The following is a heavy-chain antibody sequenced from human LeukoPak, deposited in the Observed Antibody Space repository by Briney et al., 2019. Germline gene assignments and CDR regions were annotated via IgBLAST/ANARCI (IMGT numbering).Heavy chain of an antibody. J-gene: IGHJ4*02. CDR2: IYYSGST. Sequence: SETLSLTCTVSGGSISSTSYSWGWIRQPPGKGLEWIGTIYYSGSTYYHPSLKTRVTISVDSSKNQFSLRLSSVSAADTAVYFCARYTVAGTEGPYWGQGTLITVSS. CDR3: ARYTVAGTEGPY. V-gene: IGHV4-39*07. D-gene: IGHD6-19*01. CDR1: GGSISSTSYS.